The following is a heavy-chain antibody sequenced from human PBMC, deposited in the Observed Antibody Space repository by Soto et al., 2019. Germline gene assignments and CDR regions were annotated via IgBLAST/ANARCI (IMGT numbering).Heavy chain of an antibody. J-gene: IGHJ6*02. CDR3: ARGRYCSGTSCYTTPNYGMDV. V-gene: IGHV1-2*04. CDR2: INPNSGGT. CDR1: GYTFTGYY. Sequence: ASVKVSCKASGYTFTGYYMHWVRQAPGQGLEWMGWINPNSGGTNYAQKFQGWVTMTRDTSISTAYMELSRLRSDDTAVYYCARGRYCSGTSCYTTPNYGMDVWGQGTTVTVSS. D-gene: IGHD2-2*02.